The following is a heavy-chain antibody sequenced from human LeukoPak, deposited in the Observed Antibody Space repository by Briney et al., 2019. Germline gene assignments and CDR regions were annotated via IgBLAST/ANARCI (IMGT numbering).Heavy chain of an antibody. Sequence: SVTVSFKGSGGTFSSYAISWVRQAPGQGREWMGRIIPSFGRGNYAQKFQGRVTITTDESTSTAYMQLSSLRSEDTAAYYCATSHRGVRGVIKPHLDYWGQGTLVTVSS. D-gene: IGHD3-10*01. CDR3: ATSHRGVRGVIKPHLDY. V-gene: IGHV1-69*05. J-gene: IGHJ4*02. CDR1: GGTFSSYA. CDR2: IIPSFGRG.